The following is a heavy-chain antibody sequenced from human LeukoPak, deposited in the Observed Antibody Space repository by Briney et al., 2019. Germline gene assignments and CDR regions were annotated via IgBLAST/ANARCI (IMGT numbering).Heavy chain of an antibody. CDR2: IYYSGST. Sequence: SETLSLTCTVSGGSISSGGYYWSWIRQHPGKGLEWIGYIYYSGSTYYNPSLKSRVTISVDTSRNQFSPKLSSVTAADTAVYYCARVVYDWYCSSTSCSNWFDPWGQGTLVTVSS. J-gene: IGHJ5*02. V-gene: IGHV4-31*03. CDR3: ARVVYDWYCSSTSCSNWFDP. D-gene: IGHD2-2*01. CDR1: GGSISSGGYY.